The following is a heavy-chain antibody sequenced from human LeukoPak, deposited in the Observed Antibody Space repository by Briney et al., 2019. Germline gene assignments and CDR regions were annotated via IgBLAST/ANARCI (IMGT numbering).Heavy chain of an antibody. J-gene: IGHJ5*02. CDR1: GFTFSSYW. CDR3: ARDGIAAGQTPGPFDP. Sequence: GGPLRLSCAASGFTFSSYWMSWVRQAPGKGLEWAANIKQDGSEKYYVDSVKGRFTISRDDAKNSLYLQMNSLRAEDTAVYYCARDGIAAGQTPGPFDPWGQGTLVTVSS. D-gene: IGHD6-13*01. V-gene: IGHV3-7*03. CDR2: IKQDGSEK.